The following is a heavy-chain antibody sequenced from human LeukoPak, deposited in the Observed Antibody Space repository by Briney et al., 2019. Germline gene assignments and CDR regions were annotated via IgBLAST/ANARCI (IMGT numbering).Heavy chain of an antibody. CDR2: INGDVSTT. J-gene: IGHJ4*02. CDR3: AREWRLVGATPDY. V-gene: IGHV3-74*01. CDR1: GFTFSSHW. Sequence: GGSLRLSCAASGFTFSSHWMHWVRQAPGKGLVWVSRINGDVSTTDYADSVKGRFTISRDSAENTLYLQMNSLRAEDTAVYYCAREWRLVGATPDYRGQGTLVTVSS. D-gene: IGHD1-26*01.